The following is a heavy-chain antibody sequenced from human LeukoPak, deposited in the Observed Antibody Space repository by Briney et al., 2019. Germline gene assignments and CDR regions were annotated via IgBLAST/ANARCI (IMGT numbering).Heavy chain of an antibody. Sequence: SETLSLTCAVSGGSINSSSSYYWGWIRQPPGKGLEWIGSIYYSASTYHNPSFKSRVTISVDTSKNQFSLKLSSVTAADTAVYYCARLPMAMGVFDYWGQGTLVTVSS. V-gene: IGHV4-39*01. D-gene: IGHD3-10*01. CDR1: GGSINSSSSYY. J-gene: IGHJ4*02. CDR3: ARLPMAMGVFDY. CDR2: IYYSAST.